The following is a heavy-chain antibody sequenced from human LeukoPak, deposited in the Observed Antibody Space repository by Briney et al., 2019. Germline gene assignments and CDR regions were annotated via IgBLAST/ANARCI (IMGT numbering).Heavy chain of an antibody. CDR1: GGSISSYY. J-gene: IGHJ3*02. V-gene: IGHV4-59*01. Sequence: RSSETLSLTCTVSGGSISSYYWSWIRQPPGKGLEWIGYIYYSGSTNYNPSLKSRVTISVDTSKNQFSLKLSSVTAADTAVYYCARDSGVSPFDIWGQGTMVTVSS. CDR2: IYYSGST. D-gene: IGHD3-3*01. CDR3: ARDSGVSPFDI.